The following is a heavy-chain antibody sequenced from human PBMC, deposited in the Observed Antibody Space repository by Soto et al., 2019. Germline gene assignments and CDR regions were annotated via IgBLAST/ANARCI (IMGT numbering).Heavy chain of an antibody. CDR3: AREVTYYYGSGSFFPHYYYYMDV. CDR2: MNPNSGNT. CDR1: GYTFTSYD. V-gene: IGHV1-8*01. J-gene: IGHJ6*03. Sequence: GASVKVSCKASGYTFTSYDINWVRQATGQGLEWMGWMNPNSGNTGYAQKFQGRVTTTRNTSISTAYMELSSLRSEDTAVYYCAREVTYYYGSGSFFPHYYYYMDVWGKGTTVTVSS. D-gene: IGHD3-10*01.